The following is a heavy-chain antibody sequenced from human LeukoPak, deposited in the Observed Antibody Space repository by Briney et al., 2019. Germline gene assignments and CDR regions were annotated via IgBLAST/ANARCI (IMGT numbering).Heavy chain of an antibody. V-gene: IGHV4-39*01. CDR2: IVNSGST. Sequence: PSEPRSSTGTVSGGSIRGSSYYWGWSRQPPGKGLEGIASIVNSGSTYSNPSLKSRVTISVDTSKNQFSLKLSSVTAADTAVYYCARQWGVGYCSSTSCYTGAFDIWGQGTMVTVSS. CDR3: ARQWGVGYCSSTSCYTGAFDI. D-gene: IGHD2-2*02. J-gene: IGHJ3*02. CDR1: GGSIRGSSYY.